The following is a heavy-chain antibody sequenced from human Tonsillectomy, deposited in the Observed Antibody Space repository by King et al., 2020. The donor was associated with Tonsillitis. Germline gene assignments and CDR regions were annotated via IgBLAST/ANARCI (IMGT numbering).Heavy chain of an antibody. Sequence: QLVQSGGGLVKPGGSLRLSCAASGFTFSSYSMNWVRQAPGKGLEWVSSFSSSSSYIYYADSVKGRFTISRDNAKNSLYLQMNSLRAEDTAVYYCARVIRYYDILTGYSYFDYWGQGTLVTVSS. D-gene: IGHD3-9*01. V-gene: IGHV3-21*01. J-gene: IGHJ4*02. CDR3: ARVIRYYDILTGYSYFDY. CDR1: GFTFSSYS. CDR2: FSSSSSYI.